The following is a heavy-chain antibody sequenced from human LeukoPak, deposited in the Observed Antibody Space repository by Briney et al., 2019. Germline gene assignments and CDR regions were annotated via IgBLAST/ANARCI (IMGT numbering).Heavy chain of an antibody. J-gene: IGHJ2*01. CDR3: TRPGPLGDWYFDL. CDR1: GFTFSGSA. Sequence: SGGSLRLSCAASGFTFSGSAMHWVRQASGKGLEWVGRIRSKANSYATAYAASVKGRFTISRDDSKNTAYLQMNSLKTEDTAVYYCTRPGPLGDWYFDLWGRGTLVTVSS. V-gene: IGHV3-73*01. CDR2: IRSKANSYAT. D-gene: IGHD3-16*01.